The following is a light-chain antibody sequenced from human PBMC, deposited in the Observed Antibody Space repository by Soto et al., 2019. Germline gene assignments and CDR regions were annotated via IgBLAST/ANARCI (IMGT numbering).Light chain of an antibody. CDR1: QSVSSN. Sequence: VLTQSPPTLTLPPRERATLTYMASQSVSSNFDCYEHKHCKNPRILIYDASHRATGIPARFSGSGSGTDFTLTISSLEPEDFAVYYCQHQYNWPPFTFGGGTKVDIK. CDR2: DAS. V-gene: IGKV3-11*01. J-gene: IGKJ4*01. CDR3: QHQYNWPPFT.